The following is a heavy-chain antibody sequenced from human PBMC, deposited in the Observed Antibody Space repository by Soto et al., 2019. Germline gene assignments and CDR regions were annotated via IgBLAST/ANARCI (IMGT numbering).Heavy chain of an antibody. CDR2: IIPIFGTA. V-gene: IGHV1-69*01. CDR1: GGTFSRHA. Sequence: QVQLVQSGAEVRKPGSSVKVSCKASGGTFSRHAISWVRQAPGQGLEWMGGIIPIFGTANHAQKFQGRVTIIADDSTSTVYMELSSLRSEDTAMYYCAREWGYDSNDYYYAYWGQGTLVIVSS. J-gene: IGHJ4*02. D-gene: IGHD3-22*01. CDR3: AREWGYDSNDYYYAY.